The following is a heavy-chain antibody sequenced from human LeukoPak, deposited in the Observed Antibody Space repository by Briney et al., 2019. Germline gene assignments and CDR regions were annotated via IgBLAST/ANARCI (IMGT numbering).Heavy chain of an antibody. CDR1: GFTFSSYS. CDR3: ARGREHFDY. J-gene: IGHJ4*02. D-gene: IGHD1-26*01. V-gene: IGHV3-48*04. CDR2: ISSSSSTI. Sequence: GGSLRLSCAASGFTFSSYSMNWVRQAPGKGLEWVSYISSSSSTIYYADSVKGRFTISRDNAKNSLYLQMNSLRAEDTAVYYCARGREHFDYWGQGTLVTVSS.